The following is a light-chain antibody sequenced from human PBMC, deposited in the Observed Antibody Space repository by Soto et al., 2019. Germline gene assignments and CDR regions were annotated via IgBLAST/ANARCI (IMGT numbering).Light chain of an antibody. Sequence: DIQMTQSPSTLSASVGDRVTITCRASQSITNMLAWYQQKPGKAPKLLLYDASSLEGGVPSRFSGSGSGTEFNLTISSLQPDDFATSFCHQYSSYTPAWTFGQGTKVDIK. CDR2: DAS. J-gene: IGKJ1*01. CDR3: HQYSSYTPAWT. CDR1: QSITNM. V-gene: IGKV1-5*01.